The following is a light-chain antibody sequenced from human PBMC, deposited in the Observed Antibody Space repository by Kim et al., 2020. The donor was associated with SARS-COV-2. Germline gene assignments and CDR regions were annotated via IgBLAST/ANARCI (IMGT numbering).Light chain of an antibody. Sequence: VSPGVRATLSCRASQSVSTNLAWYQQKPGQAPRLLIYGATTRATGIPARIGGSGSGTEFTLTISSLQSEDFAVYYCQQYNTWLITFGQGTRLEIK. J-gene: IGKJ5*01. CDR2: GAT. CDR3: QQYNTWLIT. CDR1: QSVSTN. V-gene: IGKV3D-15*01.